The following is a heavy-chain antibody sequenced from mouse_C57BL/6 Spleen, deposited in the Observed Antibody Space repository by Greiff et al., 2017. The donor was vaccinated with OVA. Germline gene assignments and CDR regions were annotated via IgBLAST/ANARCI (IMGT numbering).Heavy chain of an antibody. Sequence: VHLVESGPGLVAPSQSLSITCTVSGFSLTSYGVSWVRQPPGKGLEWLGVIWGDGSTNYHSALISRLSISKDNSKSQVFLKLNSLQTDDTATYYCAKEGGIFITTVRGFAYWGQGTLGTVSA. V-gene: IGHV2-3*01. D-gene: IGHD1-1*01. J-gene: IGHJ3*01. CDR2: IWGDGST. CDR3: AKEGGIFITTVRGFAY. CDR1: GFSLTSYG.